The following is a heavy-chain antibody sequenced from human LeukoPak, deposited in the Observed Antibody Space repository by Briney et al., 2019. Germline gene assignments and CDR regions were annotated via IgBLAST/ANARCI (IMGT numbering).Heavy chain of an antibody. D-gene: IGHD4-23*01. CDR1: GFTFSTYW. J-gene: IGHJ5*02. CDR2: IKQDGSEK. V-gene: IGHV3-7*01. CDR3: ARDVTYHGGDWFDP. Sequence: GGSLRLSCAASGFTFSTYWMSWVRQAPGKGLEWVANIKQDGSEKFYVDSVRGRFTISRDNAKNSLYLQMNSLRAEDTAVYYCARDVTYHGGDWFDPWGQGTLVTVSS.